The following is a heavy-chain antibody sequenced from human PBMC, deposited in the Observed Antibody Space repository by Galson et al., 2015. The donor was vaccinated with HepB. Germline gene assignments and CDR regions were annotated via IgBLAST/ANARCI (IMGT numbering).Heavy chain of an antibody. CDR2: IWYDGSNK. Sequence: SLRLSCAASGFTFSSYGMHWVRQAPGKGLEWVAVIWYDGSNKYYADSVKGRFTISRDNSKNTLYLQMNSLRAEDTAVYYCARGGGDDYGGNSEGGDYWGQGTLVTVSS. J-gene: IGHJ4*02. CDR1: GFTFSSYG. D-gene: IGHD4-23*01. CDR3: ARGGGDDYGGNSEGGDY. V-gene: IGHV3-33*08.